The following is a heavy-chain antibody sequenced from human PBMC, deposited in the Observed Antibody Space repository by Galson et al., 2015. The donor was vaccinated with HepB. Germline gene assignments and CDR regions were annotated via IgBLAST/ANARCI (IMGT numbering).Heavy chain of an antibody. CDR1: GGTFSSYA. CDR3: VTLAGPRAFDY. J-gene: IGHJ4*02. Sequence: SVKVSCKASGGTFSSYAISWVRQAPGQGLEWMGRIIPILGIANYAQKFQGRVTITADKSTGTAYMELSSLRSEDTAVYYCVTLAGPRAFDYWGQGTLVTVSS. D-gene: IGHD6-19*01. CDR2: IIPILGIA. V-gene: IGHV1-69*04.